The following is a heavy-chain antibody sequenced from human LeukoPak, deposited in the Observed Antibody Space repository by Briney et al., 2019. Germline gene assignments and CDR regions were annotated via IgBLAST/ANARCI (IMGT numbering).Heavy chain of an antibody. CDR1: GGSFSGYY. CDR2: INHSGST. J-gene: IGHJ4*02. D-gene: IGHD2-2*01. CDR3: ATSRVSSTSYPLDY. Sequence: SETLSLPCAVYGGSFSGYYWSWIRQPPGKGLEWIGEINHSGSTNYNPSLKSRVTISVDTSKNQFSLKLSSVTAADTAVYYCATSRVSSTSYPLDYWGQGTLVTVSS. V-gene: IGHV4-34*01.